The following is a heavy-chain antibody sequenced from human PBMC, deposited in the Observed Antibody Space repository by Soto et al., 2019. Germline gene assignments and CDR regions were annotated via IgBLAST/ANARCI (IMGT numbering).Heavy chain of an antibody. CDR2: IIPILGIA. Sequence: SVKVSCNAAGGTFSSYTISWKRLAPGQGLEWMGRIIPILGIANYAQKFQGRVTMTRDTSTSTVYMELSSLRSEDTAVYYCARGSTNGYCSGGSCRRGWFDPWGQGTLVTVSS. V-gene: IGHV1-69*02. J-gene: IGHJ5*02. CDR1: GGTFSSYT. D-gene: IGHD2-15*01. CDR3: ARGSTNGYCSGGSCRRGWFDP.